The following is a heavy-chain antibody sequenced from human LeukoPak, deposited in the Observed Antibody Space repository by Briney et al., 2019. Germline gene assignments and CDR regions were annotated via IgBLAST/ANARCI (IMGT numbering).Heavy chain of an antibody. V-gene: IGHV3-7*01. D-gene: IGHD3-10*01. CDR3: ARDNSGSYDF. J-gene: IGHJ4*02. CDR1: GFTFSRYW. CDR2: VKQDGSDK. Sequence: GGSLRLSCAASGFTFSRYWMSWVRQAPGKGLEWVANVKQDGSDKYYVDSVKGRFTISRDNAKNSLYLQMNSLRADDTAVYYCARDNSGSYDFWGQGTLVTVSS.